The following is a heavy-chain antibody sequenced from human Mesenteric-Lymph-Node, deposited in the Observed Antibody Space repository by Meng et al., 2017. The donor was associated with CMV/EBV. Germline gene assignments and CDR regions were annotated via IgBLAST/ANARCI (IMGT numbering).Heavy chain of an antibody. CDR2: IKEDGSEK. V-gene: IGHV3-7*01. Sequence: GGSLRLSCAASGLTFSTYWVSWVRQAPGKGLEWVANIKEDGSEKYYVDSVKGRFTISRDNAKKSVYLQMNTLRAEDTAVYYCARDNCGGDCFDAFDIWGHGTMVTVSS. D-gene: IGHD2-21*01. CDR3: ARDNCGGDCFDAFDI. CDR1: GLTFSTYW. J-gene: IGHJ3*02.